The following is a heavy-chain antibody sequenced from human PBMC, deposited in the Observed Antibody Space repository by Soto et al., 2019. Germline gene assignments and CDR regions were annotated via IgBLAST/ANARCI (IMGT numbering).Heavy chain of an antibody. CDR3: AGDPFYYASYY. J-gene: IGHJ4*02. CDR1: GFSFSDHY. D-gene: IGHD3-10*01. V-gene: IGHV3-11*01. Sequence: QVQLVESGGGLVKPGGSLRLSCTTSGFSFSDHYMTWIRQAPGKGLEWVSYISQTGSTIYYADSVKGRFTASRDNAHNSLFLQMSSLRAEDTAVYYCAGDPFYYASYYWGQGTLVTVSS. CDR2: ISQTGSTI.